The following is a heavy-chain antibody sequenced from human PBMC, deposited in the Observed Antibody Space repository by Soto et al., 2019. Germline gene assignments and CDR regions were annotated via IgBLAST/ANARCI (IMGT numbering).Heavy chain of an antibody. CDR2: ISWNSGSI. J-gene: IGHJ4*02. CDR1: GFTFDDYA. D-gene: IGHD2-2*01. CDR3: AKTEGYCSSTSCSAVFDY. Sequence: EVQLVESGGGLVQPGRSLRLSCAASGFTFDDYAMHWVRQAPGKGLEWASGISWNSGSIGYADSVKGRFTISRDNAKNSLYLQMNSLRAEDTALYYCAKTEGYCSSTSCSAVFDYWGQGTLVTVSS. V-gene: IGHV3-9*01.